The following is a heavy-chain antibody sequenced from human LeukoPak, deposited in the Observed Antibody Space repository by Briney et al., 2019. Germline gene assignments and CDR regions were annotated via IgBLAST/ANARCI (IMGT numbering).Heavy chain of an antibody. J-gene: IGHJ4*02. CDR3: ARGRQLWLRRYFDC. CDR2: INHSGST. D-gene: IGHD5-18*01. CDR1: GGSFSGYY. V-gene: IGHV4-34*01. Sequence: PSETLSLTCAVYGGSFSGYYWSWIRQPPGKGLEWIGEINHSGSTNYNPSLKSRVTISVDTSKNQFSLKLSSVAAADTAVYYCARGRQLWLRRYFDCWGQGTLVTVSS.